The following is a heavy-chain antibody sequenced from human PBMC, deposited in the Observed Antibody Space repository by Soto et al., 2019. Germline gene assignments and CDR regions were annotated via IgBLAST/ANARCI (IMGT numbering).Heavy chain of an antibody. V-gene: IGHV3-21*01. CDR2: ISSSSSYI. Sequence: EVQLVESGGGLVKPGGSLRLSCAASGFTFSSYSMNWVRQAPGKGLEWVSSISSSSSYIYYADSVKGRFTISRDNAKNSLYLQMNSLRAEVTAVYYCASDQVGIAMVIELWGQGTLVTVSS. J-gene: IGHJ4*02. CDR1: GFTFSSYS. D-gene: IGHD5-18*01. CDR3: ASDQVGIAMVIEL.